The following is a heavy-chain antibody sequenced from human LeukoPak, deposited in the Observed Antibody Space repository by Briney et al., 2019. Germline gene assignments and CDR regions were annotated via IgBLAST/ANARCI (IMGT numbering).Heavy chain of an antibody. CDR1: GFTVDSKY. V-gene: IGHV3-66*02. D-gene: IGHD6-13*01. J-gene: IGHJ6*02. CDR3: ARGFGKAAANVFGGYTMDV. CDR2: IYTGGST. Sequence: GGSLRLSCAASGFTVDSKYMSWVRQAPGKGLEWVSLIYTGGSTYYADSVRGRFTISRDNSKNTLYLQMNSLRPEDTAVYYCARGFGKAAANVFGGYTMDVWGQGTTVTASS.